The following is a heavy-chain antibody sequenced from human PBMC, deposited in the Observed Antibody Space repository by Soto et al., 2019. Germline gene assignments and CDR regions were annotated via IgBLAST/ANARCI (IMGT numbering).Heavy chain of an antibody. J-gene: IGHJ4*02. CDR1: GGSFSGYY. Sequence: PSETLSLTCAVYGGSFSGYYRSWIRQPPVKGLEWIGEINHSGGTNYNPSLKSRVTISVDPSKNQFSLKLSSVTAADTAVFYCARLRWEQPWVFDYWGQGTLVTVSS. D-gene: IGHD1-26*01. CDR3: ARLRWEQPWVFDY. V-gene: IGHV4-34*01. CDR2: INHSGGT.